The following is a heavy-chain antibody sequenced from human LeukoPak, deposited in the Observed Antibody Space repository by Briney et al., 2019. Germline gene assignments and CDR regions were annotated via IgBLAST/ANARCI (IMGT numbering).Heavy chain of an antibody. J-gene: IGHJ4*02. CDR1: GFTVSSNY. CDR2: IYSGGST. D-gene: IGHD4-17*01. CDR3: ARSSDGDYYYYFDY. V-gene: IGHV3-66*01. Sequence: GGSLRLSCAASGFTVSSNYMSWVRQAPGKGLEWVSVIYSGGSTEYADSVRGRFAVSRDNSKNTLYLQMNSLRAEDTAVYYCARSSDGDYYYYFDYWGQGTLVTVSS.